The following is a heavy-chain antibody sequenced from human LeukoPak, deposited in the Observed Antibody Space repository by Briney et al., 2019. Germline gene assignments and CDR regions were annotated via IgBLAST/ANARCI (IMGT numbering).Heavy chain of an antibody. D-gene: IGHD5-24*01. Sequence: GESLKISCKVSGYIFTNYWIAWVRQMPGKGLEWMGILYPGDSDSRYSPSFQGQVTISADRSISTAYLHWSSLKVSDTAMYYCARASRDGYNQNFDYWGQGTLVTVSS. CDR3: ARASRDGYNQNFDY. V-gene: IGHV5-51*01. CDR2: LYPGDSDS. J-gene: IGHJ4*02. CDR1: GYIFTNYW.